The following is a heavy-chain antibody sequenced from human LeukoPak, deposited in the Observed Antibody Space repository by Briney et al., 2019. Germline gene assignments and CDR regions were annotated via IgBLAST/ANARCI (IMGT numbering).Heavy chain of an antibody. D-gene: IGHD3-10*01. CDR3: ARVAPTTMVRGVIEYYFDY. CDR2: ITPIFGTA. J-gene: IGHJ4*02. V-gene: IGHV1-69*13. Sequence: GASVKVSCKASGGTFSSYAISWVRQAPGQGLEWMGGITPIFGTANYAQKFQGRVTITADESTSTAYMELSSLRSEDTAVYYCARVAPTTMVRGVIEYYFDYWGQGTLVTVSS. CDR1: GGTFSSYA.